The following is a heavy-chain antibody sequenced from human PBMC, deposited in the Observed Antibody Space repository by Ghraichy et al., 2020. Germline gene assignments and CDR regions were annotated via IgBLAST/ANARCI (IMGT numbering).Heavy chain of an antibody. CDR2: INPNSGGA. V-gene: IGHV1-2*06. D-gene: IGHD1-1*01. J-gene: IGHJ3*02. CDR1: GYTVTGYY. Sequence: ASVKVSCKASGYTVTGYYIHWVRQAPGRGLEWMGRINPNSGGADYAQNFQCRVTVTRDTSISTAYMELSRLRSDDTAVYYCTKTGDHSDAFDIWGQGTLVTVSS. CDR3: TKTGDHSDAFDI.